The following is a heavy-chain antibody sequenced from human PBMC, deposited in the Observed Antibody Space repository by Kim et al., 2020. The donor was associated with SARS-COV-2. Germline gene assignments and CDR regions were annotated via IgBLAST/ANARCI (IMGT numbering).Heavy chain of an antibody. Sequence: SVKVSCKASGGTFSSYAISWVRQAPGQGLEWMGGIIPIFGTANYAQKFQGRVTITADESTSTAYMELSSLRSEDTAVYYCARVSPVRGYSYGPYFDYWGQGTLVTVSS. CDR2: IIPIFGTA. CDR3: ARVSPVRGYSYGPYFDY. D-gene: IGHD5-18*01. V-gene: IGHV1-69*13. CDR1: GGTFSSYA. J-gene: IGHJ4*02.